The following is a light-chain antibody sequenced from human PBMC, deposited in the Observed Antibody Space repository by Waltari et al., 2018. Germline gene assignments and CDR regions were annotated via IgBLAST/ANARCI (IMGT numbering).Light chain of an antibody. CDR1: SPNIGSNY. V-gene: IGLV1-47*01. CDR2: RNN. Sequence: QSVLTQPPSASGTPGQRVTIPCSGSSPNIGSNYVYWYQPLPGTAPKLLIYRNNQRPSGVPDRFSGSKSGTSASLAISGLRSEDEADYYCAAWDDSLSGPSVVFGGGTKLTVL. CDR3: AAWDDSLSGPSVV. J-gene: IGLJ2*01.